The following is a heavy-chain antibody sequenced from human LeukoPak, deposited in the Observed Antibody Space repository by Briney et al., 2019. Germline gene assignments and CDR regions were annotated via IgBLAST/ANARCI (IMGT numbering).Heavy chain of an antibody. CDR2: INPNSGGT. Sequence: GASVKVSCKASGYTFTGYYMHWVRQAPGQGLEWMGWINPNSGGTNYAQKFQGWVTMTRDTSISTAYMELSSLRSEDTAVYYCARDRPPNQYWYFDLWGRGTLVTVSS. CDR1: GYTFTGYY. CDR3: ARDRPPNQYWYFDL. J-gene: IGHJ2*01. V-gene: IGHV1-2*04. D-gene: IGHD2-8*01.